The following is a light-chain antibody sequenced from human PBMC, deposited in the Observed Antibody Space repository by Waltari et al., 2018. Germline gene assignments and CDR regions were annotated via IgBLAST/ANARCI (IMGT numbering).Light chain of an antibody. CDR3: ASFTGNVV. CDR2: DVD. V-gene: IGLV2-14*03. CDR1: SSDVGGYNY. J-gene: IGLJ2*01. Sequence: QSALTQPASVSGSPGQSITISCTGTSSDVGGYNYVSWYQQHPGKAPKLLIYDVDYRPSGLSNRFSGSKTVNTASLTIPGLQAVDEAVYYCASFTGNVVFGGGTKPTVL.